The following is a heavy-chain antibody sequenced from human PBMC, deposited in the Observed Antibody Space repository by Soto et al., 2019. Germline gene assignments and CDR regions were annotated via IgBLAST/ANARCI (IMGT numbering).Heavy chain of an antibody. Sequence: GGSLRLSCAASGFTFSSYWMSWVRQAPGKGLEWVANIKQDGSEKYYVDSVKGRFTISRDNAKNPLYLQMNSLRAEDTAVYYCARSYYDFWSGFGYMDVWGKGTTVTVSS. J-gene: IGHJ6*03. D-gene: IGHD3-3*01. V-gene: IGHV3-7*01. CDR2: IKQDGSEK. CDR3: ARSYYDFWSGFGYMDV. CDR1: GFTFSSYW.